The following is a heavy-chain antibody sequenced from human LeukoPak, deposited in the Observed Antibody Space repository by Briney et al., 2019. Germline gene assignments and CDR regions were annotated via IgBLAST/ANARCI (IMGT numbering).Heavy chain of an antibody. Sequence: GGSLRLSCAASGFTFSLYTMNWVRQAPGKGLEWVSSISSSTSHIQYADSLKGRFTISRDNAKNSLYLQMNSLKTEDTAVYYCTIRGGSFSIFDYWGQGTLVTVSS. CDR2: ISSSTSHI. D-gene: IGHD1-26*01. CDR3: TIRGGSFSIFDY. V-gene: IGHV3-21*03. J-gene: IGHJ4*02. CDR1: GFTFSLYT.